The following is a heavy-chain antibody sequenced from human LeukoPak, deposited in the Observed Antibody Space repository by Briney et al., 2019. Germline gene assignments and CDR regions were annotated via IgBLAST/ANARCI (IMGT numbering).Heavy chain of an antibody. CDR1: GFTFDDYG. CDR2: INWNGGST. D-gene: IGHD2-2*01. V-gene: IGHV3-20*04. CDR3: AREMVPAASRYYYYYYMDV. Sequence: PGGSLRLSCAASGFTFDDYGMSWVRQAPGKGLEWVSGINWNGGSTGYADSVKGRFTISRDNAKNSLYLQMNSLRAEDTALYYCAREMVPAASRYYYYYYMDVWGKGTTVTVSS. J-gene: IGHJ6*03.